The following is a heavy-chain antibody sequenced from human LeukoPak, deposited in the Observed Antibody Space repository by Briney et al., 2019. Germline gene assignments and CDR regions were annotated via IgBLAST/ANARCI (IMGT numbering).Heavy chain of an antibody. V-gene: IGHV4-39*01. CDR3: GTPGALVDTAGRFAS. CDR1: GDSIRSIRYY. J-gene: IGHJ4*02. CDR2: VYYSGTS. D-gene: IGHD1-14*01. Sequence: SETLSLTCTASGDSIRSIRYYWGWIRQTPGKRLEWIATVYYSGTSYYNPSLKNRLTTFLDTSKNQLSLKLTSLTSADTTAYYCGTPGALVDTAGRFASWGQGIQVT.